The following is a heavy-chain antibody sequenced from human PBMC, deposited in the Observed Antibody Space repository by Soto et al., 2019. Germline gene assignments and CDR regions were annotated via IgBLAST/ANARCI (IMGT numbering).Heavy chain of an antibody. J-gene: IGHJ1*01. CDR2: ISYDGSNK. D-gene: IGHD3-10*01. Sequence: QVQLVESGGGVVQPGRSLRLSCAASGFTFSSYAMHWVRQAPGKGLEWVAVISYDGSNKYYADSVKGRFTISRDNSKNTLDLQMNSLSAEDNAVYYCARDSAPGTMVRDQTSAYRGQGTLVTVAS. V-gene: IGHV3-30-3*01. CDR1: GFTFSSYA. CDR3: ARDSAPGTMVRDQTSAY.